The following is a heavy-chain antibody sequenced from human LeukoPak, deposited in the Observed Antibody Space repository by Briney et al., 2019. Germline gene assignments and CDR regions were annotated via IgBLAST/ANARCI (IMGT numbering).Heavy chain of an antibody. Sequence: GGSLRLSCAASGFTFDGYAMHWVRQAPGKGPEWVSLFSGDGGSTYYADSVKGRFTISRDNSKNSLYLQMNSLRTEDTALYYCAKDIGRWLQLGYFDYWGQGTLVTVSS. CDR3: AKDIGRWLQLGYFDY. J-gene: IGHJ4*02. D-gene: IGHD5-24*01. CDR1: GFTFDGYA. V-gene: IGHV3-43*02. CDR2: FSGDGGST.